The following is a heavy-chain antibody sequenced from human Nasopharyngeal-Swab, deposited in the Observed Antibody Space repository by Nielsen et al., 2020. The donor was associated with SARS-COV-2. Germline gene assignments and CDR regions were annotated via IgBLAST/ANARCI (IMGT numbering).Heavy chain of an antibody. CDR2: IWSYGKTT. CDR1: GFRFNNLL. V-gene: IGHV3-33*01. Sequence: GGPLRLSCVASGFRFNNLLMHWVRQAPGKGLEWVAVIWSYGKTTKYAHSVEGRLTISRDKESNTLYLQMNNLRVEDTATYYCVREGPYSGTNVFDIWGQGTMVTVSS. CDR3: VREGPYSGTNVFDI. J-gene: IGHJ3*02. D-gene: IGHD5-12*01.